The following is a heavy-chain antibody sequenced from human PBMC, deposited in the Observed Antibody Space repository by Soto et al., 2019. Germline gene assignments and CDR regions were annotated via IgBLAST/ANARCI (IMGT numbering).Heavy chain of an antibody. Sequence: QVHLVQSGAEVKKPGASVKVSCKASGYTFTTYHIHWVRQAPGQGLEWMGIINPRGGSTSYAQKFXXGVTMTRDTSTSTVDMELSSLRSEATAVYYCARGTYGDIDYWGQGTLVTVSS. V-gene: IGHV1-46*01. D-gene: IGHD4-17*01. CDR3: ARGTYGDIDY. CDR2: INPRGGST. CDR1: GYTFTTYH. J-gene: IGHJ4*02.